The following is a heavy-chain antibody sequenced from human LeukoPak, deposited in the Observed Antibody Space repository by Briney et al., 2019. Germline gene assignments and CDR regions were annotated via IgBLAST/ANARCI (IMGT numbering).Heavy chain of an antibody. J-gene: IGHJ4*02. CDR2: ISDGSAM. CDR1: GFNFSTYS. V-gene: IGHV3-48*01. Sequence: GGSLRLSCAASGFNFSTYSMKWVRQAPGKGLEWVSYISDGSAMYYADSVRGRFTISRENDKNSLFLQMNSLRAEDTAVYYCARDGGYSGYDADCWGQGTLVTVSS. CDR3: ARDGGYSGYDADC. D-gene: IGHD5-12*01.